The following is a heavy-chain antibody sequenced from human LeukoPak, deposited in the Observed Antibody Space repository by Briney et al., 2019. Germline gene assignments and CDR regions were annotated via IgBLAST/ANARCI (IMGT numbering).Heavy chain of an antibody. CDR3: ARVWRGSGWSHRAPYNWFDP. D-gene: IGHD6-19*01. Sequence: PSETLSLTCTVSGGSISSSSYYWGWIRQPPGKGLEWIGSIYYSGSTFYTPSLKSRVTISVDTSKNQFSLKLSSVTAADTAVYYCARVWRGSGWSHRAPYNWFDPWGRGTLVTVSS. V-gene: IGHV4-39*07. J-gene: IGHJ5*02. CDR2: IYYSGST. CDR1: GGSISSSSYY.